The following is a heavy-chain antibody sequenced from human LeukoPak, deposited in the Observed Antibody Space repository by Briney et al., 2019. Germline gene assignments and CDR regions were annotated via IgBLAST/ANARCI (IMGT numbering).Heavy chain of an antibody. CDR1: GFTFSNYG. Sequence: PGGSLRLSCAASGFTFSNYGMHWVRQAPGKGLEWVAFIRYDGSNKYYADSVKGRFTISRDNSKNTLYLQMNSLRAEDTAVYYCAKDTVAGTLDLVPSNPDYWGQGTLVTVSS. V-gene: IGHV3-30*02. CDR2: IRYDGSNK. D-gene: IGHD6-19*01. CDR3: AKDTVAGTLDLVPSNPDY. J-gene: IGHJ4*02.